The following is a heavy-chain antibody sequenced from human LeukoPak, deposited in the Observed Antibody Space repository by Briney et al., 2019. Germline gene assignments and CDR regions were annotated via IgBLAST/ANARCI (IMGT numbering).Heavy chain of an antibody. V-gene: IGHV4-34*01. CDR3: ARERGAYYYDSSGYPY. CDR1: GGSFSGYY. CDR2: INHSGST. D-gene: IGHD3-22*01. J-gene: IGHJ4*02. Sequence: SETLSLTCAVYGGSFSGYYWSWIRQPPGKGLEWIGEINHSGSTNYNPSLKSRVSISVDTSNQQFSLQLSSVTAADTAVYYCARERGAYYYDSSGYPYWGQGTLVTVSS.